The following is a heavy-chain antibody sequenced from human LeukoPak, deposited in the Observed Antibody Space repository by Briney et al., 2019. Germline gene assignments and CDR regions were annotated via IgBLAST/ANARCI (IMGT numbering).Heavy chain of an antibody. V-gene: IGHV3-15*01. J-gene: IGHJ4*02. CDR1: GFTFSNAW. CDR3: SAGVGVTGADY. Sequence: GGSLRLSCAASGFTFSNAWMSWGRQAPGKGLEWVGRIKSKVHGETSDYAAPVKGRFTISRDDSKNTLYLQMNSLKIEDTAVYYCSAGVGVTGADYWGKGTLVIVSS. D-gene: IGHD1-26*01. CDR2: IKSKVHGETS.